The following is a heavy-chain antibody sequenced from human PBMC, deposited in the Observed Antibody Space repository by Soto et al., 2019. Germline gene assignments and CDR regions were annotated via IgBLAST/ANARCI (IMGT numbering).Heavy chain of an antibody. CDR2: IYWDGGE. Sequence: GSGPTLVNPTETLTLTCSFSGFSLSASGAGVGWIRQPPGKALEWLALIYWDGGERYSHSLKSRLTVTKDTSINHVVLTLTNMDPVDTGTYYCVHCTYGGSGYYWDSWGQGTRVTVSS. J-gene: IGHJ4*02. CDR3: VHCTYGGSGYYWDS. D-gene: IGHD6-19*01. V-gene: IGHV2-5*02. CDR1: GFSLSASGAG.